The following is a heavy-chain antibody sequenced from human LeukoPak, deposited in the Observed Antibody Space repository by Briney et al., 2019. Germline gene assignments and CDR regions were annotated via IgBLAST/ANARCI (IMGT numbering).Heavy chain of an antibody. D-gene: IGHD3-22*01. V-gene: IGHV4-39*07. J-gene: IGHJ5*02. CDR1: GGSISSSTYY. CDR3: ARDLDYYDSTWFDP. Sequence: SETLSLTCTVSGGSISSSTYYWGWIRQPPGKGLEWIGGITYSGSTYYNPSLKSRVTISVDTSKNQFSLKLISVTAADTAVYYCARDLDYYDSTWFDPWGQGTLVTVSS. CDR2: ITYSGST.